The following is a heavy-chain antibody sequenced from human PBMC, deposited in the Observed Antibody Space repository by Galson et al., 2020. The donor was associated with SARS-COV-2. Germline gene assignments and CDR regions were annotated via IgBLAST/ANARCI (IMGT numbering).Heavy chain of an antibody. CDR2: ISAYNGNT. J-gene: IGHJ5*02. D-gene: IGHD6-13*01. CDR1: GYTFTSYG. CDR3: ARAVRGQQTLRSRFDP. V-gene: IGHV1-18*01. Sequence: ASVKVSCKSSGYTFTSYGISWVRQAPGQGLEWMGWISAYNGNTNYAQKLQGRVTMTTDTSTSTAYMELRSLRSDDTAVYYCARAVRGQQTLRSRFDPWGQGTLVTVSS.